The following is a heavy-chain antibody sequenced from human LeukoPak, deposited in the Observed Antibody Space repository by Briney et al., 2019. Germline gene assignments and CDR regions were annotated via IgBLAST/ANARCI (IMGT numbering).Heavy chain of an antibody. CDR1: GFTFSNHA. D-gene: IGHD6-13*01. CDR3: TTDPTHSSSWLRFDY. CDR2: IKSKTDGGTT. Sequence: GGSLRLSCTASGFTFSNHAMTWVRQAPGKGLEWVGRIKSKTDGGTTDYAAPVKGRFTISRDDSKNTLYLQMNNLKTEDTAVYYCTTDPTHSSSWLRFDYWGQGTLVTVSS. J-gene: IGHJ4*02. V-gene: IGHV3-15*01.